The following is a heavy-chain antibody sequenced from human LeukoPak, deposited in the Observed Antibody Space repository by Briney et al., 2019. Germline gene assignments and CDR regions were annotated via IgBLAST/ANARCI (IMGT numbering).Heavy chain of an antibody. Sequence: PSETLSLTCTVSGASVSSASYWTWIRQPPGKGVEWIAHIYNGVNTNYNPPLKSRVTIPVDTSKNQFSLRLNSVTAADTAVYYCARSRAFNSGAFDPWGQGSLVTVSS. CDR2: IYNGVNT. D-gene: IGHD1-26*01. CDR3: ARSRAFNSGAFDP. CDR1: GASVSSASY. V-gene: IGHV4-61*01. J-gene: IGHJ5*02.